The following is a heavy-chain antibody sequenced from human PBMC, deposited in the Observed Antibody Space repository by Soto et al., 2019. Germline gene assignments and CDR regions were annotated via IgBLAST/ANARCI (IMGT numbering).Heavy chain of an antibody. Sequence: QVQLQESGPGLVKPSQTLSLTCTVSGGSISTGGYYWSWIRQHPGRGLEWIGYIYHSGMTFSNPSLQSRVAISIDTSKNKFALKRSSVTAAATAVYYCATVRWELHDAFDIWGQGTMVSVSS. V-gene: IGHV4-31*03. CDR2: IYHSGMT. CDR1: GGSISTGGYY. CDR3: ATVRWELHDAFDI. J-gene: IGHJ3*02. D-gene: IGHD1-26*01.